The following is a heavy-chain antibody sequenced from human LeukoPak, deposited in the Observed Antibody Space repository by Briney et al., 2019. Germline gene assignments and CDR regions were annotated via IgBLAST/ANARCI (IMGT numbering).Heavy chain of an antibody. J-gene: IGHJ6*03. Sequence: PGGSLTLSCAASGFTFDDYAMHWVRQPPAKGMEWVCLISGDGGRTYYADSVKGRFTVSRDNSKNTLYLQMNSLGTEDTALYYCARDLFIARGYFYYMDVWGKGTTVTVSS. CDR2: ISGDGGRT. D-gene: IGHD2-15*01. CDR1: GFTFDDYA. V-gene: IGHV3-43*02. CDR3: ARDLFIARGYFYYMDV.